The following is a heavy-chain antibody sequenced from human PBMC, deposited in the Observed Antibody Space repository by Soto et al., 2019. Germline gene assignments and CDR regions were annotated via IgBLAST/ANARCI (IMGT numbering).Heavy chain of an antibody. V-gene: IGHV4-30-2*01. J-gene: IGHJ4*02. CDR1: GGSISSGGYS. CDR2: IYHSGST. CDR3: ARGSPFEKHRFDY. Sequence: PSETLSLTCAVSGGSISSGGYSWSWIRQPPGKGLEWIGYIYHSGSTYYNPSLKSRVTISVDRSKNQFSLKLSSVTAADTAVYYCARGSPFEKHRFDYWGQGTLVTVSS. D-gene: IGHD3-16*01.